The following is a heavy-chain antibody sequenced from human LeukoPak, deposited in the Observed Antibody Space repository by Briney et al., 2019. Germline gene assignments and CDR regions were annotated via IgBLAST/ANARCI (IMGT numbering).Heavy chain of an antibody. Sequence: ASVKVSCKASGYTFTSYGISWVRQAPGQGLKWMGWISAYNGSTNYAQKLQGRVTMTTDTSTSTAYMELRSLRSDDTAVYYCARYATVTNFDYWGQGTLVTVSS. D-gene: IGHD4-11*01. CDR1: GYTFTSYG. J-gene: IGHJ4*02. CDR2: ISAYNGST. V-gene: IGHV1-18*01. CDR3: ARYATVTNFDY.